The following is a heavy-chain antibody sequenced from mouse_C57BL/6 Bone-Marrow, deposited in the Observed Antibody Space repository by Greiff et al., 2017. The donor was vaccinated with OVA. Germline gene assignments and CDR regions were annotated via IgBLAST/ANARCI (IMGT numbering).Heavy chain of an antibody. J-gene: IGHJ1*03. CDR1: GYTFTSYW. D-gene: IGHD1-1*01. Sequence: VQLQQSGAELVKPGASVKLSCKASGYTFTSYWMQWVKQRPGQGLEWIGEIDPSDSYTNYNQKFKGKATLTVDTSSSTAYMQRSSLTSEDSAVYYCARIYYGSSYGWYFDVWGTGTTVTVSS. V-gene: IGHV1-50*01. CDR2: IDPSDSYT. CDR3: ARIYYGSSYGWYFDV.